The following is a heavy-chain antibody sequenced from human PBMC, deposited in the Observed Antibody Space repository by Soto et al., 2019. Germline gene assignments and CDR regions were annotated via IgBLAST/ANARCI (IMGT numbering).Heavy chain of an antibody. J-gene: IGHJ5*02. D-gene: IGHD2-8*01. CDR3: ARGIWNIEEMIYGFYFDP. CDR1: GDSMTSSSYY. CDR2: ISQSGAT. Sequence: VSGDSMTSSSYYWGWIRQPPGKGLEWIGSISQSGATYYNPSLERRVTISMDTSKNAFSLNLSSVTADDTAVYYCARGIWNIEEMIYGFYFDPWGPGTLVTVSS. V-gene: IGHV4-39*07.